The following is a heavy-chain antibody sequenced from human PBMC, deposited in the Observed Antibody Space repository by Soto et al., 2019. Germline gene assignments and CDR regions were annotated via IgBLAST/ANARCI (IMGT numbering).Heavy chain of an antibody. D-gene: IGHD5-18*01. V-gene: IGHV1-3*01. Sequence: GASVKVSCKASGYTFTSYAMHWVRQAPGQRLEWMGWINAGNGNTKYSQKFQGRVTITRDTSASTAYMELSSLRSEDTAVYYCARDPWIQLWLRPDSYGMDVWGQGTTVTVSS. CDR3: ARDPWIQLWLRPDSYGMDV. CDR1: GYTFTSYA. CDR2: INAGNGNT. J-gene: IGHJ6*02.